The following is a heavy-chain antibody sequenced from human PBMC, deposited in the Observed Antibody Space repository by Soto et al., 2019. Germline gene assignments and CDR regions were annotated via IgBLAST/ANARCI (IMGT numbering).Heavy chain of an antibody. CDR1: GGSIGSYY. D-gene: IGHD3-9*01. J-gene: IGHJ4*02. CDR2: IYYSGST. CDR3: ARGWVGTGSHYFRF. Sequence: SETLSLTCTVSGGSIGSYYWSWLRQPPGKGLEWIGYIYYSGSTNYNPSLKSRVTISVDTSKNQFSLKLNSVTAADTAVYYCARGWVGTGSHYFRFWGQGTPVTVSS. V-gene: IGHV4-59*12.